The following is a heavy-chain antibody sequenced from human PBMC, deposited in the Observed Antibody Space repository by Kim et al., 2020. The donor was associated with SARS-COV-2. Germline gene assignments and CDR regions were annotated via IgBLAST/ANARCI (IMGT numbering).Heavy chain of an antibody. V-gene: IGHV3-48*04. CDR1: GFSFSNYN. CDR3: ARFRGASYGMDV. J-gene: IGHJ6*02. Sequence: GGSLRLSCAASGFSFSNYNMNWVRQTPGKGLEWISHISSTYSTIYYADSVRGRFAISRDDARDSLFLQMNSLRAEDTAVYYCARFRGASYGMDVWGQGTTVTVSS. CDR2: ISSTYSTI.